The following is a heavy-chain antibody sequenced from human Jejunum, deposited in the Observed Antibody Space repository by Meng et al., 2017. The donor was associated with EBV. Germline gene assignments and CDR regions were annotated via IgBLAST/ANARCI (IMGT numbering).Heavy chain of an antibody. V-gene: IGHV1-69-2*01. Sequence: EVQLVQCGAEVKKPRATVKISCKVSGYMFTDYYIHWVQQAPGKGLEWMGLVDPEDGETMYAEKFQGRVTIPADTSTDTAYMELSSLRSEDTAVYYCATGHYNWKYPDYWGHGTLVTVSS. J-gene: IGHJ4*01. D-gene: IGHD1-7*01. CDR2: VDPEDGET. CDR1: GYMFTDYY. CDR3: ATGHYNWKYPDY.